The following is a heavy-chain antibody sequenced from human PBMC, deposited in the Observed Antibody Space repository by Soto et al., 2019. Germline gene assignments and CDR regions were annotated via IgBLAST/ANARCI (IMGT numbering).Heavy chain of an antibody. CDR1: GYTFTGYY. CDR2: INPNSGGT. Sequence: ASVKVSCKASGYTFTGYYMHWVRQAPGQGLEWMGWINPNSGGTNYAQKFQGWVTMTRDTSISTAYMELRSLRSDDTAVYYCAREYCGGDCYYYFDYWGQGTLVTVSS. V-gene: IGHV1-2*04. D-gene: IGHD2-21*01. J-gene: IGHJ4*02. CDR3: AREYCGGDCYYYFDY.